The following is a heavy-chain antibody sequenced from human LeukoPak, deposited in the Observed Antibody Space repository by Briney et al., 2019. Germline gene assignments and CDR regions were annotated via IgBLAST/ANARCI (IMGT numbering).Heavy chain of an antibody. Sequence: SETLSLTWTVSGGSISSYYWSWIRQPPGKGLEWIGYIYYSGSTNYNPSLKSRVTISVDTSKNQFSLKLSSVTAADTAVYYCASDSSGYYRFDYWGQGTLVTVSS. CDR1: GGSISSYY. V-gene: IGHV4-59*01. CDR2: IYYSGST. CDR3: ASDSSGYYRFDY. J-gene: IGHJ4*02. D-gene: IGHD3-22*01.